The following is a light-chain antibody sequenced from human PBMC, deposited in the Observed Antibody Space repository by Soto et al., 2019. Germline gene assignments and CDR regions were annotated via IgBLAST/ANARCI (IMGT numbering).Light chain of an antibody. CDR2: AVS. Sequence: ESVLTQSPGTLSLSPGDRATLSCRASQTVSDDWLAWYQQKPGQAPRLLIYAVSSRATGIPDRFSGSGSGTDFTLTITRLEPEDFAVYYCQQYGDSPTFGQGTKVDIK. V-gene: IGKV3-20*01. CDR1: QTVSDDW. CDR3: QQYGDSPT. J-gene: IGKJ1*01.